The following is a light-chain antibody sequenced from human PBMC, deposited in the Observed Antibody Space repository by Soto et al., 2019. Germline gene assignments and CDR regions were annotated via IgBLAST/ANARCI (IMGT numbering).Light chain of an antibody. CDR2: GAS. J-gene: IGKJ4*01. CDR1: QSVSNNY. Sequence: EIVLTQSPATLSLSPGERATLSCRASQSVSNNYLAWYQQKPGRALRLLIDGASTRATGIPARFSGSGSGTDFTLTISSLQSEDFGVYFCQQYDNWPLTFGGGTKVDIK. CDR3: QQYDNWPLT. V-gene: IGKV3D-7*01.